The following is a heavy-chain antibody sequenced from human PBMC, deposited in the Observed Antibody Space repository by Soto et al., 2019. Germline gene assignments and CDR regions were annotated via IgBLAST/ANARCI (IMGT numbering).Heavy chain of an antibody. J-gene: IGHJ6*02. D-gene: IGHD2-2*01. CDR3: ARVVVRPPICSSTSCYGSGMDV. V-gene: IGHV6-1*01. Sequence: SQTLSLTCAISGDSVSSNSAAWNWIRQSPSRGLEWLGRTYYRSKWYNDYAVSVKSRITINPDTSKNQFSLQLNSVTPEDTAVYYCARVVVRPPICSSTSCYGSGMDVWGQGXTVTVYS. CDR2: TYYRSKWYN. CDR1: GDSVSSNSAA.